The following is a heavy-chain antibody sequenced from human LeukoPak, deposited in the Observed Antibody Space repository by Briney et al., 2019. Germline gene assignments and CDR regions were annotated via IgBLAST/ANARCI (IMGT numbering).Heavy chain of an antibody. CDR3: ARHSAHSSTNGAFDM. J-gene: IGHJ3*02. CDR2: VYNGGST. CDR1: GGSMRNYY. D-gene: IGHD6-13*01. V-gene: IGHV4-59*01. Sequence: PSETLSLTCTVSGGSMRNYYWSWIRQPPGKGLEWIGYVYNGGSTNYNPSLRSRVTISVDTSKNQYSLKLTSVTAADSAVYYCARHSAHSSTNGAFDMWGQGTLVIVSS.